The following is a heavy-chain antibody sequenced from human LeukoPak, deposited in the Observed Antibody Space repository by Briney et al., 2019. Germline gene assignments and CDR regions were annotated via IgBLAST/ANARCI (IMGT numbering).Heavy chain of an antibody. CDR2: INPNSGGT. D-gene: IGHD6-13*01. V-gene: IGHV1-2*02. CDR1: GYTFTGYY. Sequence: ASVKVSCKASGYTFTGYYMHWVRQAPGRGLEWMGWINPNSGGTNYAQKFQGRVTMTRDTSISTAYMELSRLRSDDTAVYYCASFDSSSWYNWFDPWGQGNLVTVSS. CDR3: ASFDSSSWYNWFDP. J-gene: IGHJ5*02.